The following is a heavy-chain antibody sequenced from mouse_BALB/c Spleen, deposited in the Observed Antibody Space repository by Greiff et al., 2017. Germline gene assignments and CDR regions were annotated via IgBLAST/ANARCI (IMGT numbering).Heavy chain of an antibody. Sequence: QVQLQQSGPGLVAPSQSLSITCTVSGFSFTSYGVHWVRQPPGKGLEWLGVIWAGGSTNYNSALMSRLSISKDNSKSQVFLKMNSLQTDDTAMYYCARPYGNYGYYAMDYWGQGTSVTVSS. CDR2: IWAGGST. J-gene: IGHJ4*01. CDR3: ARPYGNYGYYAMDY. V-gene: IGHV2-9*02. CDR1: GFSFTSYG. D-gene: IGHD2-1*01.